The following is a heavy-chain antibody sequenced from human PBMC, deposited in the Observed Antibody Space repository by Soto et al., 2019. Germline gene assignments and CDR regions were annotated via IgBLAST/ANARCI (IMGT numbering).Heavy chain of an antibody. CDR2: IDYSGRT. Sequence: SETLSLTCSVSGYLISSGYYWGWVRQTPGKGLEWLGSIDYSGRTYKNPSLKSRVSASVDLSKNQFSLNLRSVTAADTAVYFCARDRSGGYDSYYFDYWGQGTLVTVSS. CDR3: ARDRSGGYDSYYFDY. D-gene: IGHD3-22*01. J-gene: IGHJ4*02. CDR1: GYLISSGYY. V-gene: IGHV4-38-2*02.